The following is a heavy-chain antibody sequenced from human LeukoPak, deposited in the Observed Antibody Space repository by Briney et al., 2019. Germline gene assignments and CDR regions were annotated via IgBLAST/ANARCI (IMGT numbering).Heavy chain of an antibody. CDR3: ARFHYDIQFADAFDI. CDR2: IYYSGST. V-gene: IGHV4-30-4*07. CDR1: GGSISSGGYS. J-gene: IGHJ3*02. Sequence: MTSQTLSLTCAVSGGSISSGGYSWSWIRQPPGKGLEWIGYIYYSGSTNYNPSLKSRVTISVDTSKNQFSLKLSSVTAADTAVYYCARFHYDIQFADAFDIWGQGTMVTVSS. D-gene: IGHD3-9*01.